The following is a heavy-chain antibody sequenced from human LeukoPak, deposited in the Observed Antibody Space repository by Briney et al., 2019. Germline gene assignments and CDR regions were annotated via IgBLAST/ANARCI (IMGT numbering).Heavy chain of an antibody. CDR3: ARGGGDIVVVPAAISAWFDP. D-gene: IGHD2-2*02. J-gene: IGHJ5*02. CDR1: GGTFSSYA. CDR2: IIPIFGTA. Sequence: ASVKVSCKASGGTFSSYAISWVRQAPGQGLEWMGGIIPIFGTANYAQKFQGRVTITADESTSTAYMELSSLRSEDTAVYYCARGGGDIVVVPAAISAWFDPWGQGTPVTVSS. V-gene: IGHV1-69*13.